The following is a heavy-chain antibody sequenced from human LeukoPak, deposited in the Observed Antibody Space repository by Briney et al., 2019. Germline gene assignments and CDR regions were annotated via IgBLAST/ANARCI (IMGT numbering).Heavy chain of an antibody. J-gene: IGHJ4*02. CDR2: ISGSGGST. CDR1: GFSFSTYW. CDR3: AKDREVVTAATGDY. Sequence: GGSLRLSCAASGFSFSTYWMSWVRQAPGKGLEWVSAISGSGGSTYYADSVKGRFTISRDNSKNTLYLQMNSLRAEDTAVYYCAKDREVVTAATGDYWGQGTLVTVSS. D-gene: IGHD2-21*02. V-gene: IGHV3-23*01.